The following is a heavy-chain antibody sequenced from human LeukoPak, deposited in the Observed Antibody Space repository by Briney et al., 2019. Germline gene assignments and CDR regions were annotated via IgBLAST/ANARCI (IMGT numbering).Heavy chain of an antibody. CDR2: ISPDGKYI. V-gene: IGHV3-23*01. CDR1: GFTFSSTV. J-gene: IGHJ4*02. Sequence: GGSLRLSCAASGFTFSSTVMTWVRQAPGKGLEWVSTISPDGKYIYYADSLRGRFTMSRDNSKNTLYLQMNSLRAEDTAVYYCASSAAAAAHFDYWGQGTLVTVSS. CDR3: ASSAAAAAHFDY. D-gene: IGHD2-2*01.